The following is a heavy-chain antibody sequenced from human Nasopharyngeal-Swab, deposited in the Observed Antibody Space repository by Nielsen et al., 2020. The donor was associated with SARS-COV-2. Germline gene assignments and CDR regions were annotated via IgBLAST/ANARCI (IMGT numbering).Heavy chain of an antibody. CDR2: INHSGST. Sequence: SETLSLTCAVYGRSFSGYYWSWIRQPPGKGLEWIGEINHSGSTNYNPSLKSRVTISVDTSKNQFSLKLNSVTAADTAVYYCARASTVTTFFDLWGRGTLVTVSS. CDR3: ARASTVTTFFDL. J-gene: IGHJ2*01. D-gene: IGHD4-17*01. CDR1: GRSFSGYY. V-gene: IGHV4-34*01.